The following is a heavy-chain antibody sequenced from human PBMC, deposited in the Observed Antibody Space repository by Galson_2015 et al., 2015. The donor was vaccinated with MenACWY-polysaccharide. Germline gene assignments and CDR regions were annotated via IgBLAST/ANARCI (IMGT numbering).Heavy chain of an antibody. CDR2: IFHSGTT. CDR1: DYSIRSGYF. D-gene: IGHD1-26*01. CDR3: ARVEKYSGSYYILH. V-gene: IGHV4-38-2*01. Sequence: ETLSLTCAVSDYSIRSGYFWGWIRQPPGKGLEWIASIFHSGTTYYNPSLKSRVTISVDTSKNQFSLKLSSVTAADTAVYYCARVEKYSGSYYILHWGQGTLVTVSS. J-gene: IGHJ4*02.